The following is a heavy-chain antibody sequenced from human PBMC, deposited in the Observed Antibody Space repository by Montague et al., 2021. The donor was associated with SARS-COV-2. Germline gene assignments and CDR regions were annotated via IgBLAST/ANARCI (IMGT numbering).Heavy chain of an antibody. V-gene: IGHV4-39*07. CDR2: YYSGST. J-gene: IGHJ6*02. Sequence: YYSGSTYYNPSLKSRVTISVDTSKNQFSLKLSSVTAADTAVYYCARVGRQQLVRLSGMDVWGQG. CDR3: ARVGRQQLVRLSGMDV. D-gene: IGHD6-13*01.